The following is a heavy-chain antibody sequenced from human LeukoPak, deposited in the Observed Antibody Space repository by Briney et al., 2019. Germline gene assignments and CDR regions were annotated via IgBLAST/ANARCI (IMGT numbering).Heavy chain of an antibody. CDR3: TREAYGSGSYYNHDAFDI. Sequence: QPGRSLRLSCAASGFTFGDYAMSWVRQAPGKGLEWVGFIRSKAYGGTTEYAASVKGRFTISRDDSKSIAYLQMSSLKTEDTAVYYCTREAYGSGSYYNHDAFDIWGQGTMVTVSS. CDR2: IRSKAYGGTT. V-gene: IGHV3-49*04. D-gene: IGHD3-10*01. CDR1: GFTFGDYA. J-gene: IGHJ3*02.